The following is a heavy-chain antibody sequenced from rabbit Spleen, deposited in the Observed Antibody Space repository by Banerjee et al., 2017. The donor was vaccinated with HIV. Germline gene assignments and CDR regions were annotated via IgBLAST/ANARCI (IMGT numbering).Heavy chain of an antibody. CDR2: IYPDSSGST. Sequence: QSLEESGGDLVKPGASLTLTCTASGFSFSSGYYMCWVRQAPGKGLECIACIYPDSSGSTYYASWAKGRFTISKTSSTTVTLQMTSLTAADTATYFCARGSAMMTMVVTGFYLNLWGPGTLVTVS. D-gene: IGHD2-1*01. V-gene: IGHV1S40*01. CDR1: GFSFSSGYY. CDR3: ARGSAMMTMVVTGFYLNL. J-gene: IGHJ4*01.